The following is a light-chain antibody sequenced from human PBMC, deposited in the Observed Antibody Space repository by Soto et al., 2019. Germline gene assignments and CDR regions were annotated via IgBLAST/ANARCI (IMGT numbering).Light chain of an antibody. Sequence: EIVLTQSPGTLSLSPGERATLSCRASQSASSSYLAWYQQKPGQAPRLLIYGASSRAPGIPDRFSGSGSGTDFTLTISRLEPEDFAVYYCHQYGSSPSYTFGQGTKLEIK. CDR1: QSASSSY. CDR2: GAS. J-gene: IGKJ2*01. V-gene: IGKV3-20*01. CDR3: HQYGSSPSYT.